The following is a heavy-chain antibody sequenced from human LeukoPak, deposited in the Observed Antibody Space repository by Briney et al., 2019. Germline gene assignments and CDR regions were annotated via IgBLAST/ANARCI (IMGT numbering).Heavy chain of an antibody. Sequence: ASVKVSCKTSVYTFTTYGVSWVRQAPGQGLEWMGWVSGYTGNTNYTERFQGRVTMTIDTSTSKVYMELTSLRSDDTAVYYWARCEVSAPLYYFDFWGQGTLVTVS. CDR1: VYTFTTYG. V-gene: IGHV1-18*01. J-gene: IGHJ4*02. D-gene: IGHD2-2*01. CDR3: ARCEVSAPLYYFDF. CDR2: VSGYTGNT.